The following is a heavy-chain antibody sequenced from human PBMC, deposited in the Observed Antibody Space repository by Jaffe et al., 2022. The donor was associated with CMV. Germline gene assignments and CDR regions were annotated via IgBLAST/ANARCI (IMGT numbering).Heavy chain of an antibody. D-gene: IGHD6-19*01. CDR2: IYYSGST. CDR1: GGSISSSSYY. V-gene: IGHV4-39*01. CDR3: TGSGWSPSGFDY. Sequence: QLQLQESGPGLVKPSETLSLTCTVSGGSISSSSYYWGWIRQPPGKGLEWIGSIYYSGSTYYNPSLKSRVTISVDTSKNQFSLKLSSVTAADTAVYYCTGSGWSPSGFDYWGQGTLVTVSS. J-gene: IGHJ4*02.